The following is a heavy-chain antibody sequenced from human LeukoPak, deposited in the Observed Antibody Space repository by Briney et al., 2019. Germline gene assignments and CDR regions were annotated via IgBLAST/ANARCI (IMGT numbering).Heavy chain of an antibody. Sequence: PGGSLRLSCAASGFTFSSYWMSWVRQAPGKGLEWVANIKQDGSEKYYADSVKGRFTISRDNSKNTLYLQMNSLRAEDTAVYYCAREGAATDAFDIWGQGTMVTVSS. CDR3: AREGAATDAFDI. V-gene: IGHV3-7*01. CDR2: IKQDGSEK. CDR1: GFTFSSYW. D-gene: IGHD1-26*01. J-gene: IGHJ3*02.